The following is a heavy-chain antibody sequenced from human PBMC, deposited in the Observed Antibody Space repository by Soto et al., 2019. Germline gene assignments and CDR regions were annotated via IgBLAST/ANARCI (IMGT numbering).Heavy chain of an antibody. V-gene: IGHV5-51*01. CDR2: IYPGDSDT. D-gene: IGHD6-6*01. CDR1: GYSFTSYW. J-gene: IGHJ3*02. Sequence: GESLKISCKGSGYSFTSYWNGGVRQMPGKGLEWMGIIYPGDSDTRYSPSFQGQVTISADNSITTAYLQWSSLKASDTALYYCAMSKYSSASAIWGQGTMVTV. CDR3: AMSKYSSASAI.